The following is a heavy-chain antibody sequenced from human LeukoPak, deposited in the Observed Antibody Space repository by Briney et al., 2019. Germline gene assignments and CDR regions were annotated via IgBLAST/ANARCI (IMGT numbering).Heavy chain of an antibody. CDR3: ARRPYYDSSGKYYFDY. Sequence: GGSLRLSCAASGFTVSSNYMSWVRQAPGKGLEWVSIIDSGGTTNYVDSVNGRFTISRDNSRNTLYLQMSSLSAADTAVYYCARRPYYDSSGKYYFDYWGQGTLVTVSS. CDR2: IDSGGTT. D-gene: IGHD3-22*01. V-gene: IGHV3-53*01. CDR1: GFTVSSNY. J-gene: IGHJ4*02.